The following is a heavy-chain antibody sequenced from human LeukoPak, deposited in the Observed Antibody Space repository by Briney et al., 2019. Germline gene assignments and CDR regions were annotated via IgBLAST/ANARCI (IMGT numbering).Heavy chain of an antibody. CDR1: GASVSDSLSY. CDR2: VYYTGST. D-gene: IGHD3-9*01. V-gene: IGHV4-39*01. Sequence: PSETLSLTCTVSGASVSDSLSYWGWVRPPPGKGLEWLANVYYTGSTYYNPSLKSRVTMSVDTSKNQFSLKMTSVTAADTAIYYCARLTKGRYFDYIFAFWGQGILVTVSS. CDR3: ARLTKGRYFDYIFAF. J-gene: IGHJ4*02.